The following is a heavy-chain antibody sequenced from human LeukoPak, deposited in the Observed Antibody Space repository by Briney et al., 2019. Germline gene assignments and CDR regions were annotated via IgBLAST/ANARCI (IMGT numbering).Heavy chain of an antibody. CDR1: GFTFSSYG. Sequence: GGSLGLSCAASGFTFSSYGMHWVRQAPGKGLEWVAVISYDGSNKYYADSVKGRFTISRDNSKNTLYLQINSLRAEDTAVYYCAKDGRDAGYSSGWYAVYYYYYGMDVWGQGTTVTVSS. CDR3: AKDGRDAGYSSGWYAVYYYYYGMDV. CDR2: ISYDGSNK. J-gene: IGHJ6*02. D-gene: IGHD6-19*01. V-gene: IGHV3-30*18.